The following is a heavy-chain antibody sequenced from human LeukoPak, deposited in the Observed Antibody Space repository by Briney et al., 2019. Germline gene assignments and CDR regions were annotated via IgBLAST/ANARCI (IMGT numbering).Heavy chain of an antibody. D-gene: IGHD3-16*01. CDR3: ARGGGLDV. J-gene: IGHJ6*02. V-gene: IGHV3-7*03. CDR1: GFPFSSYW. Sequence: GGSLRLSCAASGFPFSSYWMNWARQAPGKGLEWVASINHNGNVNYYVDSVKGRFTISRDNAKNSLYLQMSNLRAEDTAVYFCARGGGLDVWGQGATVIVSS. CDR2: INHNGNVN.